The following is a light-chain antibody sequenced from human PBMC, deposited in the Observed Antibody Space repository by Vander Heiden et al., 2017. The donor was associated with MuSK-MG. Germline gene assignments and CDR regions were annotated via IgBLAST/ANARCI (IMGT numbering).Light chain of an antibody. CDR2: GAS. V-gene: IGKV3-15*01. Sequence: EIVMTQSPATTSGATGERVTLPCRASQSVASNLALYQQKPGQAHRLLIYGASIRASGIPARFDGSGSGTEFTLTISSLQSEDYAIYKCQQYNNWTAPLTFGGGTKVEIK. CDR1: QSVASN. J-gene: IGKJ4*01. CDR3: QQYNNWTAPLT.